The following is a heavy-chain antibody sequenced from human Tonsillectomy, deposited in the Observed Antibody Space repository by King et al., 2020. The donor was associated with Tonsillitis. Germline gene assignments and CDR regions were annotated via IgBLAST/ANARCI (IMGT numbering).Heavy chain of an antibody. D-gene: IGHD2-2*02. V-gene: IGHV4-34*01. CDR2: INHSGST. J-gene: IGHJ5*02. CDR1: GGSFSGYY. CDR3: ARGDIVVVPAAIKGTDWFDP. Sequence: HVQLQQWGAGLLKPSETLSLTCAVYGGSFSGYYWSWIRQPPGKGLEWIGEINHSGSTNYNPSLKSRVTISVDTSKNQFSLKLSSVTAADTAVYYCARGDIVVVPAAIKGTDWFDPWGQGTLVTVSS.